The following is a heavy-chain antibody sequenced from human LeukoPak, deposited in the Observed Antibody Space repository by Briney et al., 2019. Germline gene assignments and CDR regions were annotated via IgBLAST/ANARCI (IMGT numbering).Heavy chain of an antibody. CDR1: GFTFSSYG. CDR2: ISYDGTNK. Sequence: GGSLRLSCAASGFTFSSYGIHWVRQAPGKGLEWVAVISYDGTNKYYVDSVKGRFTISRDNSKNTLYLQMNSLRAEDTAVYYRAKDGDFVDCSGGSCSLDYWGQGTLVTVSS. CDR3: AKDGDFVDCSGGSCSLDY. V-gene: IGHV3-30*18. D-gene: IGHD2-15*01. J-gene: IGHJ4*02.